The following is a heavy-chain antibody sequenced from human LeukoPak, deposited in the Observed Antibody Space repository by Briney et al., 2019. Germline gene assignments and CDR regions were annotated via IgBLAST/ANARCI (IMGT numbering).Heavy chain of an antibody. CDR2: ISGGGDTT. D-gene: IGHD3-22*01. CDR1: GFTFTSST. CDR3: AKVRYDDSSGYPHHYFDY. Sequence: GGSLRLSCAASGFTFTSSTMNWVRQAPGKGLEWVSAISGGGDTTYYADSVKGRFTISRDNSKNTLYLQMSSLRAEDTAEYYCAKVRYDDSSGYPHHYFDYWGQGTLVTVSS. V-gene: IGHV3-23*01. J-gene: IGHJ4*02.